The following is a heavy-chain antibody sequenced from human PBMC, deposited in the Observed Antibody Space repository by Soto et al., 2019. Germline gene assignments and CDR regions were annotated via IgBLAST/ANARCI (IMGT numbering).Heavy chain of an antibody. D-gene: IGHD6-13*01. CDR3: AKGAGSWYGKMDV. Sequence: GASVKVSCKASGYTFTGYYMHWVRQAPGQGLEWMGWINPNSGGTNYAQKFQGWVTMTRDNSKNTLYLQMNSLRAEDTAVYYCAKGAGSWYGKMDVWGQGTTVTVSS. V-gene: IGHV1-2*04. J-gene: IGHJ6*02. CDR2: INPNSGGT. CDR1: GYTFTGYY.